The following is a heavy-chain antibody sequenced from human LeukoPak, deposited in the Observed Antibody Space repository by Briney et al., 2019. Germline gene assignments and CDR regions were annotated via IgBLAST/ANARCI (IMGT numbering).Heavy chain of an antibody. CDR3: ARERGYYDILTGYYRPPYYYMDV. CDR2: INPNSGGT. V-gene: IGHV1-2*02. J-gene: IGHJ6*03. Sequence: GASVKVSCKASGYTFTGYYMHWVRQAPGQGLEWMGWINPNSGGTNYAQKFQGRVTMTRDTSISIAYMELSRLRSDDTAVYYCARERGYYDILTGYYRPPYYYMDVWGKGTTVTASS. D-gene: IGHD3-9*01. CDR1: GYTFTGYY.